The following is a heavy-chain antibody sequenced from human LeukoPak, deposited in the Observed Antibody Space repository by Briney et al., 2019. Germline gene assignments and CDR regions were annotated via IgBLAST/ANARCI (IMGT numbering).Heavy chain of an antibody. D-gene: IGHD6-13*01. CDR2: INAGNGNT. V-gene: IGHV1-3*01. Sequence: GASVKVSCKASGYTFTSYAMHWVRKAPGQRLEWMGWINAGNGNTKYSQKFQGRVTITRDTSASTAYMELSSLRSEDTAVYYCARKTAADPSDYWGQGTLVTVSS. CDR3: ARKTAADPSDY. CDR1: GYTFTSYA. J-gene: IGHJ4*02.